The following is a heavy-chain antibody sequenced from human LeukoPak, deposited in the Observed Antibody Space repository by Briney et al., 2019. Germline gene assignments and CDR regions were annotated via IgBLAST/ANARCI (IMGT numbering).Heavy chain of an antibody. CDR2: IYSDGNT. J-gene: IGHJ4*02. Sequence: QPGGSLRLSCAASGFTVSSNYMSWVRQAPGKGLEWVSLIYSDGNTYYADSVKGRFTISRGNSRNTLYLQMNSLRVEDTAVYFCASAFYRGYDSSTYYFEYWGQGTLVTVSS. CDR1: GFTVSSNY. CDR3: ASAFYRGYDSSTYYFEY. V-gene: IGHV3-53*01. D-gene: IGHD3-22*01.